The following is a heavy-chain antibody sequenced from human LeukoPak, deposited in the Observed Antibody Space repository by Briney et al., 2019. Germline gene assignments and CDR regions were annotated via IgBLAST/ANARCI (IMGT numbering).Heavy chain of an antibody. CDR3: AGYYASGVSAYDYFGMDV. D-gene: IGHD3-10*01. CDR2: MSHNRGT. Sequence: SETLSLTCAVSGFSISSGYYWGWIWPPPGKGLEWIGSMSHNRGTYYNSSLKSRVTISMDTSKNQFSLRLSSVTAADTAVYYCAGYYASGVSAYDYFGMDVWGKGTTVTVSS. J-gene: IGHJ6*04. V-gene: IGHV4-38-2*01. CDR1: GFSISSGYY.